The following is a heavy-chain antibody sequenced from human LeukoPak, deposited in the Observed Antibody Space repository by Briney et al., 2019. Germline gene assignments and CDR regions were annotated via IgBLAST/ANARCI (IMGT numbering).Heavy chain of an antibody. D-gene: IGHD6-25*01. J-gene: IGHJ4*02. CDR1: GYIFTGQF. Sequence: ASVKVSCKASGYIFTGQFIHWVRQAPGQGLEWMAMDNPNSGDTTFSQRFQDRGTMTRDTSVNTAFMELRRLTSDDTAVYYCARGGPRGNGFDYWGQGTLVSVSS. V-gene: IGHV1-2*02. CDR3: ARGGPRGNGFDY. CDR2: DNPNSGDT.